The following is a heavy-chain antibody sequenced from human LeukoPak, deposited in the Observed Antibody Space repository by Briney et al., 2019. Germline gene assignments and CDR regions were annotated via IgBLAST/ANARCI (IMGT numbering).Heavy chain of an antibody. CDR2: ISPDGSDT. D-gene: IGHD6-13*01. Sequence: PGESLKISCKGSGYSFTNYWIGWVRQMPGKGLEWMGIISPDGSDTRYSPSFQGQVTISANKSITTAYLQWSSLKASDTAMYYCARLTSSWSFDYWGQGTLVTVSS. V-gene: IGHV5-51*01. CDR3: ARLTSSWSFDY. CDR1: GYSFTNYW. J-gene: IGHJ4*02.